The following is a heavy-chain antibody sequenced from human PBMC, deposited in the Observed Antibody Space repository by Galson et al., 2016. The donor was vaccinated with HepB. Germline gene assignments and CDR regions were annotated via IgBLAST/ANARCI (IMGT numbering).Heavy chain of an antibody. Sequence: SLRLSCAASGFTLTSYGMHWVRQAPGKGLEWVAVIWFDGSNEYYADSVKGRFTISRDNSKNTLYLQMNSLRAEDTAVYYCTLATRYDAFDIWGQGTLVTVSA. CDR1: GFTLTSYG. J-gene: IGHJ3*02. D-gene: IGHD6-6*01. V-gene: IGHV3-33*01. CDR2: IWFDGSNE. CDR3: TLATRYDAFDI.